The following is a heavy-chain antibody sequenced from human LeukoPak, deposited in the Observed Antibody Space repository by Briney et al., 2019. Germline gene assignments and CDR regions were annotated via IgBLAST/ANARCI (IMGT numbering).Heavy chain of an antibody. J-gene: IGHJ3*02. D-gene: IGHD6-19*01. CDR1: GGTFSSYA. CDR2: IIPIFGTA. Sequence: SVKVSCKASGGTFSSYAISWVRQAPGQGLERMGGIIPIFGTANYAQKFQGRVTITTDESTSTAYMELSSLRSEDTAVYYCARGSSSGWYGAFDIWGQGTMVTVSS. V-gene: IGHV1-69*05. CDR3: ARGSSSGWYGAFDI.